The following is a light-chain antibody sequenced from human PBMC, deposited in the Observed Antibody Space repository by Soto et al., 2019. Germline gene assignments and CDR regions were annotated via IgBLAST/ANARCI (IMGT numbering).Light chain of an antibody. V-gene: IGLV1-51*01. CDR3: VAWDTSLTTTVL. CDR1: SSNIENNF. CDR2: DNN. Sequence: QSVLTQPPSVSAGPGQKVIISCSGSSSNIENNFVSWYQQLPGTAPKLLIFDNNKRPSGIPDRFSGSKSGTSATLGITGLQTGDEADYYCVAWDTSLTTTVLFGGGTKLTVL. J-gene: IGLJ2*01.